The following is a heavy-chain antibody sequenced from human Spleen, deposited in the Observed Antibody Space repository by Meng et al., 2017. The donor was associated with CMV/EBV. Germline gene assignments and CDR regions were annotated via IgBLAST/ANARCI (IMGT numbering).Heavy chain of an antibody. Sequence: GESLKISCAGSGFTFSNYWMRWVRQAPGKGLEWLANIKQDGSEKYYVDSVKGRFTISRDNANKSLSLQMDSLRVEDTAVYYCATEGRDLDYWGQGTLVTVSS. CDR2: IKQDGSEK. CDR1: GFTFSNYW. D-gene: IGHD3-10*01. J-gene: IGHJ4*02. V-gene: IGHV3-7*01. CDR3: ATEGRDLDY.